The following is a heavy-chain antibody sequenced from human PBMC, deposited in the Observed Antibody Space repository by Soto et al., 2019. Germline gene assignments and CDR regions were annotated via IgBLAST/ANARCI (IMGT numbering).Heavy chain of an antibody. CDR2: IYYSGST. J-gene: IGHJ4*02. V-gene: IGHV4-31*03. CDR3: ARIKIRGRKYYFDY. CDR1: GGSISSGGYY. Sequence: LSLTCTVSGGSISSGGYYWSWIRQHPGKGLEWIGYIYYSGSTYYNPSLKSRVTISVDTSKNQFSLKLSSVTAADTAVYYCARIKIRGRKYYFDYWGQGTLVTVSS.